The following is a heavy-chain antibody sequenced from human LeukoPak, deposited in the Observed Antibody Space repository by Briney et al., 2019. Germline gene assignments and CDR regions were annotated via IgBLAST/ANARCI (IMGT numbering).Heavy chain of an antibody. CDR1: GFTFSSYG. J-gene: IGHJ4*02. CDR3: AKATVAGTKGYFDY. Sequence: PGGSLRLSCAASGFTFSSYGMHWVRQAPGKGPEWVAAASYDGSNQYYVDSVKGRFTISRDNSKNTLYLQMNSLRAEDTAVYYCAKATVAGTKGYFDYWGQGTLVTVSS. D-gene: IGHD6-19*01. V-gene: IGHV3-30*18. CDR2: ASYDGSNQ.